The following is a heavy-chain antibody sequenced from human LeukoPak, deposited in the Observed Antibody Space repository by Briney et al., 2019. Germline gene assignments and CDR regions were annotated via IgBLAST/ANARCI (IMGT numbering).Heavy chain of an antibody. J-gene: IGHJ4*02. V-gene: IGHV3-30*18. CDR3: AKDSWYCSGGSCQTFDH. CDR1: GFTFSTYG. CDR2: ISYDGTNK. D-gene: IGHD2-15*01. Sequence: GGSLRLSCAASGFTFSTYGMHWVRQAPGKGLEWVAVISYDGTNKYYTDSVKGRFTISRDNSKNTLDLQMNSLRAEDTAIYYCAKDSWYCSGGSCQTFDHCGQGTLVTVSS.